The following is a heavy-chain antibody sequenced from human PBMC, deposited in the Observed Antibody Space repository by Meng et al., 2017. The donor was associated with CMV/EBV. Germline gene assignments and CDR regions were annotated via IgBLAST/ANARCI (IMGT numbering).Heavy chain of an antibody. D-gene: IGHD3-3*01. Sequence: SETLSLTCAVYGGSFSGYYWSWIRQPPGKGLEWIGEINHSGSTNYNPSLKSRVTISVDTSKNQFSLKLSSVTAADTAVYYCARDLYDDFWSGYYFYYGMDVWGQGTTVTVSS. CDR2: INHSGST. J-gene: IGHJ6*02. CDR3: ARDLYDDFWSGYYFYYGMDV. V-gene: IGHV4-34*01. CDR1: GGSFSGYY.